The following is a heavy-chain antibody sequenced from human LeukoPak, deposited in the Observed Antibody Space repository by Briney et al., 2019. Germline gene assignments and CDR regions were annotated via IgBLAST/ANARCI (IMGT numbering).Heavy chain of an antibody. CDR1: GFTFSSYE. CDR2: ISSSGSTI. V-gene: IGHV3-48*03. J-gene: IGHJ4*02. Sequence: PGGSLRLSCAASGFTFSSYEMNWVRQAPGKGLEWVSYISSSGSTIYYADSVKGRFTISRDNAKNSLYLQMNSLRAEDTAVYYCARVRAVPKRFVTMVRGVKNEYYFDYWGQGILVTVSS. CDR3: ARVRAVPKRFVTMVRGVKNEYYFDY. D-gene: IGHD3-10*01.